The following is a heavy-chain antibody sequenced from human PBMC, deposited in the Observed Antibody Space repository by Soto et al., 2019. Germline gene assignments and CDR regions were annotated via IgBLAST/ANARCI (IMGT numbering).Heavy chain of an antibody. V-gene: IGHV1-69*04. CDR3: ARERAGTALRYFATH. CDR1: GGTFSSYT. J-gene: IGHJ4*02. D-gene: IGHD3-9*01. Sequence: GASVKVSCKASGGTFSSYTISWVRQAPGQGLEWMGRIIPILGIANYAQKFQGRVTITADKSTSTAYMELSSLRSEDTAVYYCARERAGTALRYFATHWGQGTLVTVSS. CDR2: IIPILGIA.